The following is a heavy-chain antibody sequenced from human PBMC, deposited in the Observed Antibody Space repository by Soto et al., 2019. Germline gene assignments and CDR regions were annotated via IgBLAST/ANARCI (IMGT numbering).Heavy chain of an antibody. V-gene: IGHV3-74*01. CDR3: ARESGDWPLNWFDP. D-gene: IGHD2-21*02. CDR2: ITSDGKSK. J-gene: IGHJ5*02. Sequence: PGGSLRLSCAASGFNFGNHWMHWVRQRPAEGLVWVSRITSDGKSKAHAESVKGRFAISRDNAKNTLYLQMNGLTAEDTAVYYCARESGDWPLNWFDPWGQGTLVTVSS. CDR1: GFNFGNHW.